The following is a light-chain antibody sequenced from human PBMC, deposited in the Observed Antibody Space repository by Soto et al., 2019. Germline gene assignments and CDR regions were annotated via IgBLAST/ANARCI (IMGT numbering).Light chain of an antibody. J-gene: IGKJ4*01. CDR1: QNIRSN. CDR2: GAS. CDR3: QQHNNWPPVT. V-gene: IGKV3-15*01. Sequence: EVVMTQSPASLSVSPGESATLSCRASQNIRSNLAWYQQKPGQAPRLLIYGASSRATGIPARFSGSGSGTEFTLTISSLQSEDSAVHYCQQHNNWPPVTFGGGTKVEI.